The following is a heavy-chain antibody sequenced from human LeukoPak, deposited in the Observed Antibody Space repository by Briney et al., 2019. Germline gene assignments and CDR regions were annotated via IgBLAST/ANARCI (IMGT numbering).Heavy chain of an antibody. CDR1: GFTFSHYA. Sequence: GGSLRLSCAASGFTFSHYAMHWVRQAPGKGLEYVSAISSNGNTTYYANSMKGRFTISRDNSKNALYLQMGSLRAEDMAVYYCVPGSMDVWGKGTTVTVSS. V-gene: IGHV3-64*01. D-gene: IGHD3-10*01. CDR2: ISSNGNTT. J-gene: IGHJ6*04. CDR3: VPGSMDV.